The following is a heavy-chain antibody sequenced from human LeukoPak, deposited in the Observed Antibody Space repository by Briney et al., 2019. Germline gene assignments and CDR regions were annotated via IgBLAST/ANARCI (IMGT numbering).Heavy chain of an antibody. J-gene: IGHJ4*02. D-gene: IGHD3-3*01. CDR2: IHYSGST. V-gene: IGHV4-59*11. Sequence: SETLSLTCTVSGGSISSHYCTWIRQPPGKGLEWIGYIHYSGSTNYYPSLKSRITISADTSKNQFSLKLSSVTAADTAMYYCARGGIFGVVIAWFDYWGQGTLVTASS. CDR3: ARGGIFGVVIAWFDY. CDR1: GGSISSHY.